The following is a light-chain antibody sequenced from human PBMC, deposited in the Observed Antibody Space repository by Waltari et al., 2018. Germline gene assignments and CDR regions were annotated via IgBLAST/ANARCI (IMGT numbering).Light chain of an antibody. CDR1: SSDVGGYHY. V-gene: IGLV2-14*01. Sequence: QSALTQPASVSGSPGQSITISCTGTSSDVGGYHYVSWYQQHPGKAPKLMIDEFSNRPSGVSNRFSGSKSGNTASRTIAGLQAEDEADYYCSSYTSSRGIFGTGTKVTVL. J-gene: IGLJ1*01. CDR2: EFS. CDR3: SSYTSSRGI.